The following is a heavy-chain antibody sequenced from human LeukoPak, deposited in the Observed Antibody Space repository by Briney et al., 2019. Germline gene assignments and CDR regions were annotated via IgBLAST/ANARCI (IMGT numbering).Heavy chain of an antibody. CDR3: ARAPHCSGGSCPSGYFDY. J-gene: IGHJ4*02. D-gene: IGHD2-15*01. CDR2: ISSSGSTI. CDR1: GFTFSSYE. Sequence: GGSLRLSCAASGFTFSSYEMNWVRQAPGKGLEWVSYISSSGSTIYYADSVKGRFTIPRDNAKNSLYLQMNSLRAEDAAVYYCARAPHCSGGSCPSGYFDYWGQGTLVTVSS. V-gene: IGHV3-48*03.